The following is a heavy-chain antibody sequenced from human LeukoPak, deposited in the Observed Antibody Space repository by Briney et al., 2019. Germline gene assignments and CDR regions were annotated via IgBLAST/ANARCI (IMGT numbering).Heavy chain of an antibody. CDR1: GYTFTSYA. CDR3: ARSGSYYVYYYYGMDV. V-gene: IGHV1-3*01. Sequence: ASVKVSCKASGYTFTSYAMHWVRQAPGQRLEWMGWINAGNGNTKYSQKFQGRVTITRDTSASTAYMELSSLRSEDTAVYYCARSGSYYVYYYYGMDVWGQGTTVTVSS. CDR2: INAGNGNT. J-gene: IGHJ6*02. D-gene: IGHD1-26*01.